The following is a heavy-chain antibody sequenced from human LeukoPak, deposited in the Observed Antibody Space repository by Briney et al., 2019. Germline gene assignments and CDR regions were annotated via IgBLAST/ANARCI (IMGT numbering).Heavy chain of an antibody. J-gene: IGHJ4*02. CDR2: ISSSSSYI. Sequence: GGSLRLSCAASGFTFSSYIMSWVRQAPGKGLEWVSSISSSSSYIYYADSVKGRFTISRDNAKNSLYLQMNSLRAEDTAVYYCASLVVMRAIGYWGQGTLVTVSS. CDR3: ASLVVMRAIGY. CDR1: GFTFSSYI. D-gene: IGHD3-22*01. V-gene: IGHV3-21*01.